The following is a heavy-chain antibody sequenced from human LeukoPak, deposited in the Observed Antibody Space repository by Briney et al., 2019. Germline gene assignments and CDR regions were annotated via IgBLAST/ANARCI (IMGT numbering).Heavy chain of an antibody. V-gene: IGHV4-30-4*08. J-gene: IGHJ6*02. CDR2: IYYSGST. D-gene: IGHD3-16*01. CDR3: ARVMTDYYYYGMDV. CDR1: GGSVSSGSYY. Sequence: SETLSLTCTVSGGSVSSGSYYWSWIRQPPGKGLEWIGYIYYSGSTYYNPSLKSRVTISVDTSKNQFSLKLSSVTAADTAVYYCARVMTDYYYYGMDVWGQGTTVTVSS.